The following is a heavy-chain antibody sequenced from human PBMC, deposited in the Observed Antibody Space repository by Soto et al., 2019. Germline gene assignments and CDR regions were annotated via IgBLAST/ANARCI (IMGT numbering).Heavy chain of an antibody. J-gene: IGHJ4*02. CDR2: LDYSGST. CDR1: GVSISSTSYN. V-gene: IGHV4-39*02. CDR3: ARGKLSDYVWGSYRYHFDY. D-gene: IGHD3-16*02. Sequence: PSETLSLTCTVSGVSISSTSYNWGWIRQPPGKGLEWIWTLDYSGSTYYNPSLKSRVTMSVDTSKNQFSLKLTSVTAADTAVYYCARGKLSDYVWGSYRYHFDYWGQGTVGTAPQ.